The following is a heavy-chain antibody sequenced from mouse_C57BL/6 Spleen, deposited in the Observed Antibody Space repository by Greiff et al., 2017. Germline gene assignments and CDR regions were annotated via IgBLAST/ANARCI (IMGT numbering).Heavy chain of an antibody. D-gene: IGHD3-2*02. J-gene: IGHJ4*01. V-gene: IGHV1-69*01. CDR2: IDPSDSYT. CDR3: ARKSDSSGYDYAMDY. CDR1: GYTFTSYW. Sequence: QVQLKQPGAELVMPGASVKLSCKASGYTFTSYWMHWVKQRPGQGLEWIGEIDPSDSYTNYNQKFKGKSTLTVDKSSSTAYMQLSSLTSEDSAVYYCARKSDSSGYDYAMDYWGQGTSVTVSS.